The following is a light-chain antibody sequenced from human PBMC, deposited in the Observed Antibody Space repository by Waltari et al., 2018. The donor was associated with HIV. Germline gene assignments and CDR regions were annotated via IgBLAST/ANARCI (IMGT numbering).Light chain of an antibody. J-gene: IGLJ3*02. CDR1: NIHSHP. CDR2: DTL. V-gene: IGLV3-21*04. CDR3: ETWDDGLIGV. Sequence: SYVLTQPPSVSVDPGKTARTTCGGDNIHSHPANWYQHIPGKAPRLVIFDTLNQVPGVPGRFSSARSGASVSLTSRGLQLEDEAFYFCETWDDGLIGVFGGGT.